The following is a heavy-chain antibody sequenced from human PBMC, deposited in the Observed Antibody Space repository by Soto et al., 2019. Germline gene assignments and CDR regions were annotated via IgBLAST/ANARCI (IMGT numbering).Heavy chain of an antibody. CDR3: ARGAGIVLVPDAIFDA. D-gene: IGHD2-2*01. V-gene: IGHV4-59*11. CDR2: IFYTGKT. J-gene: IGHJ4*02. CDR1: PDSLNGHY. Sequence: SETLSLTCTVSPDSLNGHYWSWLRQTPGKELEWIGYIFYTGKTNYNSSLKSRVTMTLDTFENQFSLQLTSVTSADTAIYYCARGAGIVLVPDAIFDAWGQGTLVTVAS.